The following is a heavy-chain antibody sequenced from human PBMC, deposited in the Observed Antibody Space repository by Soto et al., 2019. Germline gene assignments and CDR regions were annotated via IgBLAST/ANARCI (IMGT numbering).Heavy chain of an antibody. CDR2: ISGSGGST. CDR1: GFTFSSYA. CDR3: AKVSPSAPDTAMVTYAFDI. D-gene: IGHD5-18*01. Sequence: GGSLRLSCAASGFTFSSYAMSWVRQAPGKGLEWVSAISGSGGSTYYADSVKGRFTISRDKSKNTLYLQMNSLRAEDTAVYYCAKVSPSAPDTAMVTYAFDIWGQGTMVTVSS. J-gene: IGHJ3*02. V-gene: IGHV3-23*01.